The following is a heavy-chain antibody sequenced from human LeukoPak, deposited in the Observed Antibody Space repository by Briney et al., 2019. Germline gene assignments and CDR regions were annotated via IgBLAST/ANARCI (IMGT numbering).Heavy chain of an antibody. J-gene: IGHJ6*04. V-gene: IGHV5-10-1*01. CDR3: AVWFGELYSPNYYYYGMDV. D-gene: IGHD3-10*01. Sequence: GESLKISCKGSGYSFTSYWISWVRQMPGKGLEWVGRIDPSDSYTNYSPSFQGHVTISADKSISTAYLQWSSLKASDTAMYYCAVWFGELYSPNYYYYGMDVWGKGTTVTVSS. CDR1: GYSFTSYW. CDR2: IDPSDSYT.